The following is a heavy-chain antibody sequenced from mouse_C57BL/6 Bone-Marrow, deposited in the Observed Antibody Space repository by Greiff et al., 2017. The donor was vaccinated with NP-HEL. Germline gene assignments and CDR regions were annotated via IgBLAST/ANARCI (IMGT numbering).Heavy chain of an antibody. Sequence: VKLMESGAELVRPGASVKLSCKASGYTFTDYYINWVKQRPGQGLEWIARIYPGSGNTYYNEKFKGKATLTAEKSSSTAYMQLSSLTSEDSAVYFCARGRITTVVATDYWGQGTTLTVSS. D-gene: IGHD1-1*01. CDR3: ARGRITTVVATDY. CDR2: IYPGSGNT. CDR1: GYTFTDYY. J-gene: IGHJ2*01. V-gene: IGHV1-76*01.